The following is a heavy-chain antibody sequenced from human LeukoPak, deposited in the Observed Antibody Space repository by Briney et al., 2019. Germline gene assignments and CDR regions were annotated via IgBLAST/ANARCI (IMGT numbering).Heavy chain of an antibody. V-gene: IGHV3-30*02. CDR1: GFTFSSYG. Sequence: GGPLRLSCAASGFTFSSYGMHWVRQAPGKGLEWVAFIRYDGSNKYYADSVKGRFTISRDNSKNTLYLQMNSLRAEDTAVYYCAKMEFRGSSSRPDYWGQGTLVTVSS. J-gene: IGHJ4*02. CDR3: AKMEFRGSSSRPDY. D-gene: IGHD3-10*01. CDR2: IRYDGSNK.